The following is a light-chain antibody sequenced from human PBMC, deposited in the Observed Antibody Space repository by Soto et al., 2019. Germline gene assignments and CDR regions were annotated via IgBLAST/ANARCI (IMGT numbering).Light chain of an antibody. CDR3: HQYGSSPYT. CDR2: GAS. CDR1: QSVSSNY. J-gene: IGKJ2*01. V-gene: IGKV3-20*01. Sequence: EIVLTQSPGTLSLSPGERATLSCRASQSVSSNYLAWYQQKPGQTPRLLIYGASSRATGIPDRFSGNGSGTDLTLPISRLEPDDFAVYYCHQYGSSPYTFGQGTKLEIK.